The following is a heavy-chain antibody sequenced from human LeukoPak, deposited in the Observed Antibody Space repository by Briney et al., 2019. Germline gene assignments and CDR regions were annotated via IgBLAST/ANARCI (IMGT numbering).Heavy chain of an antibody. CDR1: GYTFTSYG. D-gene: IGHD2-2*01. Sequence: ASVKVSCKASGYTFTSYGISWVRQAPGQGLEWMGWISAYNGNTNYALKLQGRVTMTTDTSTSTAYMELRSLRSDDTAVYYCARDTDIVVVPAAPGYWGQGTLVTVSS. CDR3: ARDTDIVVVPAAPGY. V-gene: IGHV1-18*01. CDR2: ISAYNGNT. J-gene: IGHJ4*02.